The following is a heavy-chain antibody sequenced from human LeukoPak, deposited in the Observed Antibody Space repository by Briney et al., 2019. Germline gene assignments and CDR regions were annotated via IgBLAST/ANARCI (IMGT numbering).Heavy chain of an antibody. V-gene: IGHV1-46*01. D-gene: IGHD7-27*01. Sequence: GASVKVSCKASGYTFTGYYMHWVRQAPGQGLEWMGIINPSGGSTSYAQKFQGRVTMTRDMSTSTVYMELSSLRSEDTAVYYCARGLRWGSRKIYYYYMDVWGKGTTVTVSS. J-gene: IGHJ6*03. CDR1: GYTFTGYY. CDR2: INPSGGST. CDR3: ARGLRWGSRKIYYYYMDV.